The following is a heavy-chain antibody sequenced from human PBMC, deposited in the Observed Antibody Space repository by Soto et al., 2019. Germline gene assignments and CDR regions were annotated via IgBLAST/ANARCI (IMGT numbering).Heavy chain of an antibody. V-gene: IGHV3-48*03. CDR3: ARDKDYYGSSGYRQGGFDY. J-gene: IGHJ4*02. Sequence: EVQLVESGGGLVQPGGSLRLSCAASGFTFSSYEMNWVRQAPGKGLEWVSYISSSGSTIYYADSVKGRFTISRDNAKNSMYLEMKGPGGEDTAVVYCARDKDYYGSSGYRQGGFDYWGQGTLVTVSS. D-gene: IGHD3-22*01. CDR2: ISSSGSTI. CDR1: GFTFSSYE.